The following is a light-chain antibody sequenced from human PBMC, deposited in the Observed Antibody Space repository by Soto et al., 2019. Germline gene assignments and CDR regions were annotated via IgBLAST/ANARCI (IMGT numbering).Light chain of an antibody. CDR3: QQRSNRIT. J-gene: IGKJ5*01. CDR1: QSVAGY. CDR2: DIS. Sequence: EFMLTQSPATLSLSPGARPILSCGAIQSVAGYLAWYQQKPGKAPRLLMYDISTRAAAIPARFSGTGSGTDFTPTVSSLDPEDFALYYCQQRSNRITFGQGTRLDIK. V-gene: IGKV3-11*01.